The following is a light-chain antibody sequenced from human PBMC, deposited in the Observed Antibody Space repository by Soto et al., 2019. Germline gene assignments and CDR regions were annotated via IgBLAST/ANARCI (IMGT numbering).Light chain of an antibody. CDR2: AAS. CDR1: QGISSY. Sequence: AIRMTQSPSSFSASTGDRVTITCRASQGISSYLAWYQQKPGKDTKLLIYAASTLQSGVPSRYSGSGSGTDFTLTISCLQSEDFATYYCQQYYSYPHTFGQGTKVEIK. J-gene: IGKJ1*01. CDR3: QQYYSYPHT. V-gene: IGKV1-8*01.